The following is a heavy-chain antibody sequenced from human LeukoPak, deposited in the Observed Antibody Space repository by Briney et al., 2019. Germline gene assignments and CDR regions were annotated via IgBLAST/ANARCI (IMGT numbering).Heavy chain of an antibody. CDR3: ARGRYCSGHNCYFDY. CDR1: GFTFTDAW. D-gene: IGHD2-15*01. V-gene: IGHV3-15*01. Sequence: GGSLRLSCVASGFTFTDAWMTWVRQAPGKGLEWVGRIKRKSNGGTTDYAAPVKGRFSLSRDDSKNTLYLQMNSLRAEDTALYYCARGRYCSGHNCYFDYWGQGTLVTVS. CDR2: IKRKSNGGTT. J-gene: IGHJ4*02.